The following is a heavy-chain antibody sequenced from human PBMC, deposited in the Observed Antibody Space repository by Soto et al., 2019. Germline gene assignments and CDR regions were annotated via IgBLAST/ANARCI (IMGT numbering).Heavy chain of an antibody. Sequence: GGSLRLSCAASGVTFSSYGMHWVRQAPGKGLEWVAVISYDGSNKYYADSVKGRFNISRDNSKNTLYLQMNSLRAEDTAVYYCAKGPAPVVVAAMYNWFDPWGQGT. CDR2: ISYDGSNK. J-gene: IGHJ5*02. D-gene: IGHD2-15*01. V-gene: IGHV3-30*18. CDR1: GVTFSSYG. CDR3: AKGPAPVVVAAMYNWFDP.